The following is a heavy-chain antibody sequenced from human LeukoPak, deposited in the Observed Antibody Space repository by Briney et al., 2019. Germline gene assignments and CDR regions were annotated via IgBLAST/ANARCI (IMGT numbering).Heavy chain of an antibody. D-gene: IGHD3-22*01. CDR1: GFTFSNYG. J-gene: IGHJ4*02. CDR3: AKVSTYYYDSSGYYFDS. CDR2: IRYDGSNK. V-gene: IGHV3-30*02. Sequence: GGSLRLSCAASGFTFSNYGMHWVRQAPGKGLEWVAFIRYDGSNKYYADSVKGRFTISRDNSNNTLYLQMNSLRAEDTAVYYCAKVSTYYYDSSGYYFDSWGQGTLVTVSS.